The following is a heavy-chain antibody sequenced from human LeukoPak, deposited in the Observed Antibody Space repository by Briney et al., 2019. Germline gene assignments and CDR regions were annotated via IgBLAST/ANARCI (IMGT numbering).Heavy chain of an antibody. CDR2: INHSGST. CDR3: ARGGYSYGYHDY. CDR1: DYSISSGYY. Sequence: PSETLSLTCTVSDYSISSGYYWSWIRQPPGKGLEWIGEINHSGSTNYNPSLKSRVTISVDTSKNQFSLKLSSVTAADTAVYYCARGGYSYGYHDYWGQGTLVTVSS. J-gene: IGHJ4*02. V-gene: IGHV4-38-2*02. D-gene: IGHD5-18*01.